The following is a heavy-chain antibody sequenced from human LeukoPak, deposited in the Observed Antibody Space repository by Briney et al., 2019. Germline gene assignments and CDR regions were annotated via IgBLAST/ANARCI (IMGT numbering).Heavy chain of an antibody. CDR1: GFTFGDYA. V-gene: IGHV3-49*03. CDR3: TRVEVATIGRDFDY. D-gene: IGHD5-12*01. Sequence: GGSPRLSCTASGFTFGDYAMSWFRQAPGKGLEWVGFIGSKAYGGTTEYAASVKGRYTISRDDSKSIAYLQMNSLKTEDTAVYYCTRVEVATIGRDFDYWGQGTLVTVSS. J-gene: IGHJ4*02. CDR2: IGSKAYGGTT.